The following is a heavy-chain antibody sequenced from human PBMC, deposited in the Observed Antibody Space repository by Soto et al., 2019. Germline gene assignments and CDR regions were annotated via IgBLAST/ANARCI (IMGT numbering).Heavy chain of an antibody. Sequence: QVQLQESGPGLVKPSPTLSLTCPVPGGPIRRGGYYWSWIRPHPGKGLEWIGYIYYSGSTYYNPSLKSRVTISVDTSKNQFSLKLSSVTAADTAVYYCARVGGINWFDPWGQGTLVTVSS. CDR1: GGPIRRGGYY. J-gene: IGHJ5*02. D-gene: IGHD3-16*01. V-gene: IGHV4-31*03. CDR2: IYYSGST. CDR3: ARVGGINWFDP.